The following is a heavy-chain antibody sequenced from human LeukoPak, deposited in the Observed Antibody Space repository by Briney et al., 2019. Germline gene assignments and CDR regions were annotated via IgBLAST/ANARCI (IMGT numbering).Heavy chain of an antibody. D-gene: IGHD2-2*02. Sequence: ASVKVSCKASGYTFTSYGISWVRQAPGQGLEWMGWISAYNGNTNYAQKLQGRVTMTTDTSTSTAYMELRSLRSDDTAVYYCARDCSSTSCYTPFDYWGQGTLVTASS. CDR3: ARDCSSTSCYTPFDY. V-gene: IGHV1-18*01. CDR2: ISAYNGNT. J-gene: IGHJ4*02. CDR1: GYTFTSYG.